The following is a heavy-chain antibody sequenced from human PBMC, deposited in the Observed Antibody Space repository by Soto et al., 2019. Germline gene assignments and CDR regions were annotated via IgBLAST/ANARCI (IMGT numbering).Heavy chain of an antibody. Sequence: SETLSLTCTVSGGSVSSGSYYWSWIRQPPGKGLELIGYIYYSGSTNYKPSLKSRVTISVDTAKNQFSLKLSSVTDADTAVYYCAAVLEWLFPHWFDYCGQGILVTVSS. CDR2: IYYSGST. J-gene: IGHJ4*02. CDR3: AAVLEWLFPHWFDY. D-gene: IGHD3-3*01. V-gene: IGHV4-61*01. CDR1: GGSVSSGSYY.